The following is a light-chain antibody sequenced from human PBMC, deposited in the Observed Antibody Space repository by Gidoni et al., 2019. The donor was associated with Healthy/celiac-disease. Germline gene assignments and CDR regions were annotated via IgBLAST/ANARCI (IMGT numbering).Light chain of an antibody. CDR2: AAS. CDR3: QQYYSYPRT. V-gene: IGKV1-8*01. CDR1: QGISSY. J-gene: IGKJ1*01. Sequence: AIRMIQSPSSFSASTGDRVTITCRASQGISSYLAWYQQKPGKAPKLLIYAASTLQSVVPSRFSGSGSGTDFTLTISCLQSEDFATYYCQQYYSYPRTFGQGTKVEIK.